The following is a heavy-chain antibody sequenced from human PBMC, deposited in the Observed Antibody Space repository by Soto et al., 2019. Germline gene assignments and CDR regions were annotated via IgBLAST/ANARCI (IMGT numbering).Heavy chain of an antibody. CDR2: IWYDGSNK. D-gene: IGHD2-8*01. Sequence: PGGSLRLSCAASGFTFSSYGMHWVRQAPGKGLEGVAVIWYDGSNKYYADSVKGRFTISRDNSKNTLYLQMNSLRAEDTAVYYCARAGADGRLKYFQHWGQGTLVTVSS. J-gene: IGHJ1*01. V-gene: IGHV3-33*01. CDR1: GFTFSSYG. CDR3: ARAGADGRLKYFQH.